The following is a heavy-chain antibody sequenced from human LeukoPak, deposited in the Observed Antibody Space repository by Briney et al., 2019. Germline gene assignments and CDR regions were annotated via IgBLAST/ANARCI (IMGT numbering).Heavy chain of an antibody. J-gene: IGHJ4*02. Sequence: ASVKVSCKASGYTFTSYGISWVRQAPGQGLEWMGWISAYNGNTNYAQKLQGRVTMTTDTSTSTAYMELRSLRSDDTAVYYCARSPYYYGSGDFFDSWGQGTLVTVSS. CDR2: ISAYNGNT. D-gene: IGHD3-10*01. CDR1: GYTFTSYG. V-gene: IGHV1-18*01. CDR3: ARSPYYYGSGDFFDS.